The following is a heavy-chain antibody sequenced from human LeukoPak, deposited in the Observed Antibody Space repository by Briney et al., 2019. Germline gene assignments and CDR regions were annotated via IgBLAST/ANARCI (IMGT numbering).Heavy chain of an antibody. V-gene: IGHV3-53*01. D-gene: IGHD5-24*01. CDR2: VYSGGST. CDR1: GFTVSSNY. Sequence: GGSLRLSCAASGFTVSSNYMSWVRQAPGKGLEWVSVVYSGGSTYYADSVKGRFTISGDNSKNTLYLQMNSLRAEDTAVYYCARDRRDSTIEPPFHYYYYMDVWGKGTTVTVSS. CDR3: ARDRRDSTIEPPFHYYYYMDV. J-gene: IGHJ6*03.